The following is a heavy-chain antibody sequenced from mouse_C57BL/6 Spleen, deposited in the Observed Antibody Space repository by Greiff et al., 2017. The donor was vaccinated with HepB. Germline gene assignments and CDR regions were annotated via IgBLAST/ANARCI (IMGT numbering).Heavy chain of an antibody. Sequence: DVQLQESGGGLVQPGGSLSLSCAASGFTFTDYYMSWVRQPPGKALEWLGFIRNKANGYTTEYSASVKGRFTISRDNSQSILYLQMNALRAEYSASYYCARSGSYYDYAWFAYWGQGTLVTVSA. D-gene: IGHD2-4*01. V-gene: IGHV7-3*01. CDR1: GFTFTDYY. J-gene: IGHJ3*01. CDR3: ARSGSYYDYAWFAY. CDR2: IRNKANGYTT.